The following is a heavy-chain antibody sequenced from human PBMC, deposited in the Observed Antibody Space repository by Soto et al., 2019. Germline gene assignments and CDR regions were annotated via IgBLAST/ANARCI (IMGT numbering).Heavy chain of an antibody. Sequence: EVQLVESGGGLVQPGGSLRLSCAASGFTFSSYSMNWVRQAPGKGLEWVSYISSSSSTIYYADSVKGRFTISRDNAKNSLYLQMNSLRAEDTAVYYCARDSIWFGELSSANYYYYMDVWGKGTTVTVSS. V-gene: IGHV3-48*01. CDR1: GFTFSSYS. J-gene: IGHJ6*03. CDR2: ISSSSSTI. D-gene: IGHD3-10*01. CDR3: ARDSIWFGELSSANYYYYMDV.